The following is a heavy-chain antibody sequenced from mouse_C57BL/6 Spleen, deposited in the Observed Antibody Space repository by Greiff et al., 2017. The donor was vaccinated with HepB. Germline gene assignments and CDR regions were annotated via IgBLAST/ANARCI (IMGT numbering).Heavy chain of an antibody. D-gene: IGHD2-4*01. CDR1: GYAFSSSW. CDR3: AREGDYDYDEGNFDY. CDR2: IYPGDGDT. V-gene: IGHV1-82*01. Sequence: QVQLQQSGPELVKPGASVKISCKASGYAFSSSWMNWVKQRPGKGLEWIGRIYPGDGDTNYNGKFKGKATLTADKSSSTAYMQLSSLTSEDSAVYFCAREGDYDYDEGNFDYWGQGTTLTVSS. J-gene: IGHJ2*01.